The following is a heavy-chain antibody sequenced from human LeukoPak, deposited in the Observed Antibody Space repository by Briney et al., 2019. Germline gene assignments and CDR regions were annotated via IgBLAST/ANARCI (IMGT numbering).Heavy chain of an antibody. CDR1: GFTFSDYG. J-gene: IGHJ4*02. V-gene: IGHV3-23*01. D-gene: IGHD3-22*01. Sequence: GGSLRLSCAASGFTFSDYGMSWVRQAPGKGLEWVSSISSTGGTTYYADSVKGRFTISRDNSRNTLYLQMNSLRAEDTAVYYCARAYYYDSSGYRYFEYWGQGPLVTVSS. CDR3: ARAYYYDSSGYRYFEY. CDR2: ISSTGGTT.